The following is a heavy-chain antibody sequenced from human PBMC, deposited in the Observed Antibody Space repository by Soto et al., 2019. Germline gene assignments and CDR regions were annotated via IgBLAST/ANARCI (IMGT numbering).Heavy chain of an antibody. D-gene: IGHD6-25*01. CDR2: TKQDESEK. CDR3: VREGDSGFFS. Sequence: EVQLVESGGGLVQPGGSLRLSCATSGFTFGDYWMSWDRQAPGKSLEWVANTKQDESEKYYVGSVKGRFTISSDNAKNSLYLQMTSLSAEDMAVYFCVREGDSGFFSWGQGTLVSVSS. V-gene: IGHV3-7*01. J-gene: IGHJ5*02. CDR1: GFTFGDYW.